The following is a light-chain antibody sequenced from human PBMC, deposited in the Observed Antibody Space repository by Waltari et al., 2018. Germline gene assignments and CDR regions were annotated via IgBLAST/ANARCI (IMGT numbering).Light chain of an antibody. J-gene: IGKJ2*01. Sequence: ETVLTQSSVTLSLSPREGATLSCKASQSVGSSLALYQQKPGQAPRLLIYNASNRAAGIPARFSGSGSGTDFTLTSSRLEPEDFAVYYCQQRSNWNTFGQGTKLEIK. V-gene: IGKV3-11*01. CDR2: NAS. CDR3: QQRSNWNT. CDR1: QSVGSS.